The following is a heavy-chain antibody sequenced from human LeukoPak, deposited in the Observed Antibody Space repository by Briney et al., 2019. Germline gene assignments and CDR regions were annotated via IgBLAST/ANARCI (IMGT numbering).Heavy chain of an antibody. V-gene: IGHV3-21*01. CDR3: ARLRRNSDRSDFFYYYDH. CDR2: VNTVSSYI. J-gene: IGHJ4*02. CDR1: GFTFSDYS. D-gene: IGHD3-22*01. Sequence: GASLRLSCAASGFTFSDYSMNWVRQSPGKGLEWLASVNTVSSYIYYADSMRGRFTISRDNAKNSLFLQMNSLRAEDTAVYYCARLRRNSDRSDFFYYYDHWGQGTLVTVSS.